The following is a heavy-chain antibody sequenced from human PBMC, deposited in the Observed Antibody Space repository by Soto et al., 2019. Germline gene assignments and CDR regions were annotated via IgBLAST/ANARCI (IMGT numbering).Heavy chain of an antibody. J-gene: IGHJ5*02. CDR2: ITYDGRNK. D-gene: IGHD2-21*01. V-gene: IGHV3-30*03. Sequence: QGQLVESGGGAVQPGRSLRLSCAGSGFTFSNYGLHWVRQAPGKGLEWVAVITYDGRNKYYADSVKGRFTISRDNSENKMYLEMKSLRHEDTAVYYCASHIARTVAASWGQGTLVTVSS. CDR1: GFTFSNYG. CDR3: ASHIARTVAAS.